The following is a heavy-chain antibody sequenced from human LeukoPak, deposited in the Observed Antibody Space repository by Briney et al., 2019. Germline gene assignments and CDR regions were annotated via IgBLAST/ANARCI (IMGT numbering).Heavy chain of an antibody. J-gene: IGHJ4*02. CDR1: GGSINSFY. D-gene: IGHD3-10*01. V-gene: IGHV4-59*08. Sequence: SEPLSLTCSVSGGSINSFYWSWIRQPPGKGLEWIGYIHSNGGTNYNPSLKSRVTMSVDTSKNQFSLKLNSETAADSAVYFCARHVSGIYGSRGDFDYWGQGTLVTVSS. CDR3: ARHVSGIYGSRGDFDY. CDR2: IHSNGGT.